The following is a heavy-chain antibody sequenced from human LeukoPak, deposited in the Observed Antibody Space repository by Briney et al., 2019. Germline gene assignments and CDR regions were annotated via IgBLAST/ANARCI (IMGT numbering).Heavy chain of an antibody. Sequence: PSQTLSLTCTVSGGSISRGSYYWSWIRQPAGKGLEWIGRIYTSGSTNYNPSLKSRVTISVDTSKNQFSLKLSSVTAADTAVYYCARGTYYYDSSGRNPRLDYWGQGTLVTVSS. D-gene: IGHD3-22*01. CDR2: IYTSGST. CDR3: ARGTYYYDSSGRNPRLDY. V-gene: IGHV4-61*02. J-gene: IGHJ4*02. CDR1: GGSISRGSYY.